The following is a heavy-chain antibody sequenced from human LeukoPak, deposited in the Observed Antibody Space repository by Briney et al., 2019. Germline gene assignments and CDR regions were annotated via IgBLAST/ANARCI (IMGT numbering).Heavy chain of an antibody. J-gene: IGHJ4*02. CDR2: IWYDGSNK. D-gene: IGHD3-22*01. V-gene: IGHV3-33*01. CDR3: ARGSYYYDRGAVDY. Sequence: PGGSLRLSCAASGFTFSSYGMHWVRQAPGKGLEWVAVIWYDGSNKYYADSVKGRFTISRDNSKNTLYLQMNSLRAEDTAVYYCARGSYYYDRGAVDYWGQGTLVTVSS. CDR1: GFTFSSYG.